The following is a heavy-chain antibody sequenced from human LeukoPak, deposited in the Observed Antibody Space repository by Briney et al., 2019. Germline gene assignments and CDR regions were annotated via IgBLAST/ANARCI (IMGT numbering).Heavy chain of an antibody. CDR2: TYYSGST. V-gene: IGHV4-30-4*01. J-gene: IGHJ4*02. CDR1: GGSISSGDYY. D-gene: IGHD5-18*01. Sequence: SQTLSLTCTVPGGSISSGDYYWSWIRQAPGKGLEWIGYTYYSGSTYYNPSLKSRVTISVDTSVNQFSLKLSSVTAADTAVYYCARRRGYSYGNFDSWGQGTLVTVSS. CDR3: ARRRGYSYGNFDS.